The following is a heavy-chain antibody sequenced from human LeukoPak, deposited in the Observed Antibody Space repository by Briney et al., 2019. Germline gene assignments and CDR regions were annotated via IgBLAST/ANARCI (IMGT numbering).Heavy chain of an antibody. CDR3: ARHNRRGGLRYFDWLSPPYFDY. CDR2: ISSSSSTI. D-gene: IGHD3-9*01. V-gene: IGHV3-48*01. J-gene: IGHJ4*02. Sequence: GGSLRLSCAASGFTFSSYSMNWVRQAPGKGLEWVSYISSSSSTIYYADSVKGRFTISRDNAKNSLYLQMNSLRAEDTAVYYCARHNRRGGLRYFDWLSPPYFDYWGQGTLVTVSS. CDR1: GFTFSSYS.